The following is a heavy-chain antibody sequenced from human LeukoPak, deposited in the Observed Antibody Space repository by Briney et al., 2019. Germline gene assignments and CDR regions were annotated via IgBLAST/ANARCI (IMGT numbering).Heavy chain of an antibody. Sequence: ASVKVSCKASGYTFIDYYMHWVRQAPGQGLEWMGWINPNSGGTNYAQQFQGRLTMTRDTSISTAYMELSRLRSDDTAVYYCARVKTMIIVVSLFDYWGQGTLVTVSS. CDR1: GYTFIDYY. J-gene: IGHJ4*02. D-gene: IGHD3-22*01. CDR3: ARVKTMIIVVSLFDY. CDR2: INPNSGGT. V-gene: IGHV1-2*02.